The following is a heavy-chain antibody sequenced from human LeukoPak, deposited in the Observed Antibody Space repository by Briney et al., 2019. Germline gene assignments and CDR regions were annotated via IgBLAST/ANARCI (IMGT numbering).Heavy chain of an antibody. CDR2: IYSTGST. D-gene: IGHD3-22*01. J-gene: IGHJ4*02. CDR3: ARRFYYDGHHDS. V-gene: IGHV4-59*08. Sequence: SETLSLTCTVSAASIRNNHWSWIRQPPGEGLEWIGYIYSTGSTSYNPSLKSRVTISVDTSKHQFSLNLTSVTAADTAVYYCARRFYYDGHHDSWGQGTLVTVSS. CDR1: AASIRNNH.